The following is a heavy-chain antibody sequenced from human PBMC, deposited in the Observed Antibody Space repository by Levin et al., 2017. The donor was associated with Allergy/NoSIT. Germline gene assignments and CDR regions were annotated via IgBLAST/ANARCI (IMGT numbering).Heavy chain of an antibody. V-gene: IGHV3-23*01. CDR2: IGGTGGST. J-gene: IGHJ6*02. Sequence: LSLTCAASGFSFSSYAMNWVRQAPGKGLEWVTNIGGTGGSTYYADSVKGRFTISRDNSKNTLYLQMHSLRAEDTAVYYCAKEVYGSAGLYSDGLDVWGLGTTVIVSS. CDR1: GFSFSSYA. D-gene: IGHD3-10*01. CDR3: AKEVYGSAGLYSDGLDV.